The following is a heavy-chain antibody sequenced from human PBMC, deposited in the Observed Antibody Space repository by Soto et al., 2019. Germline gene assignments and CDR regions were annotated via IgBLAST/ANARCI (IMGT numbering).Heavy chain of an antibody. CDR1: GVSISSSNW. CDR2: IYHSGSI. J-gene: IGHJ3*02. CDR3: ARLADI. D-gene: IGHD6-6*01. Sequence: QVQLQESGPGLVKPSGTLSLTCAVSGVSISSSNWWSWVRQPPGKGLEGLGEIYHSGSINYNPSLKSRVTLSGDKSKNQFSLKLSAVTAADTAVYYCARLADIWGQGKMVTVSS. V-gene: IGHV4-4*02.